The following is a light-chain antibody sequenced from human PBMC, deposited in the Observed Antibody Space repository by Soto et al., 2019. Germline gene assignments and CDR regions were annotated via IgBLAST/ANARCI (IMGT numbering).Light chain of an antibody. CDR3: QQSFSRPMHT. V-gene: IGKV1-39*01. Sequence: DIQMTQSPSSLSASVGDRVMITCRASQTISTYLNWYQQKPGTAPKLLIYDASTLQSGVPSRFRGSGSGTDFTLTISNLQPEDLATFYCQQSFSRPMHTFGQGTKVEIK. J-gene: IGKJ2*01. CDR1: QTISTY. CDR2: DAS.